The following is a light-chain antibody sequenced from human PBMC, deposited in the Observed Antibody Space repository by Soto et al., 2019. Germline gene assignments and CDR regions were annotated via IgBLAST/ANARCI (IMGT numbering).Light chain of an antibody. J-gene: IGKJ4*01. Sequence: DIVMTQSPDSLAVSLGERATLSCRASQSVSSYLAWYQQKPGQAPRLLIYGASSRATGIPDRFSGSGSGTDFTLTISRLEPEDFAVYYCQQYGSSLLLTFGGGTKVDIK. V-gene: IGKV3-20*01. CDR3: QQYGSSLLLT. CDR2: GAS. CDR1: QSVSSY.